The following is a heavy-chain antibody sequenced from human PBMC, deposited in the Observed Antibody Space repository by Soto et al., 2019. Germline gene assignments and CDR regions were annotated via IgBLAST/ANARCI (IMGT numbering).Heavy chain of an antibody. V-gene: IGHV4-30-2*01. CDR2: IYYGGTT. D-gene: IGHD3-10*01. CDR1: GGSITSGGYS. CDR3: ARGGSGNPYNWFDP. Sequence: PSETLSLTCAVSGGSITSGGYSWSWIRQPPGKGLEFIGYIYYGGTTYYNPSLKSRVTISLDGSKNQFSLKLSSVTAADTAVYYCARGGSGNPYNWFDPWGQGTLVTVSS. J-gene: IGHJ5*02.